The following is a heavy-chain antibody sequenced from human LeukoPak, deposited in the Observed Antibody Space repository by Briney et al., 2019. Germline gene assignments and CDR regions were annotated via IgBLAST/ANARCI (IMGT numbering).Heavy chain of an antibody. CDR1: GGTFSSYA. CDR2: IIPIFGTA. J-gene: IGHJ4*02. Sequence: SVKVSCTASGGTFSSYAISWVRQAPGQGLEWMGGIIPIFGTANYAQKFQGRVTITADESTSTAYMELSSLRSEDTAVYYCARVIHSGSYPHFDYWGQGTLVTVSS. CDR3: ARVIHSGSYPHFDY. D-gene: IGHD1-26*01. V-gene: IGHV1-69*13.